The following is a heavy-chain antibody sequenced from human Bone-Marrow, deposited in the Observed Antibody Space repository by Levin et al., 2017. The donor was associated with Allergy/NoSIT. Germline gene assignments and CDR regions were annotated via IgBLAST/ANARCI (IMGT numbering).Heavy chain of an antibody. CDR3: ARGGRYDVMSGYYVGAFDV. CDR1: GGSFSGYY. V-gene: IGHV4-34*01. D-gene: IGHD3-3*01. Sequence: SQTLSLTCAAYGGSFSGYYWSWIRQPPGKGLEWIGEINDSGMSNYNPSLKSRVTISVDKSKKEFSLKLNSVTAADTAVYYCARGGRYDVMSGYYVGAFDVWGQGTKVTVSS. CDR2: INDSGMS. J-gene: IGHJ3*01.